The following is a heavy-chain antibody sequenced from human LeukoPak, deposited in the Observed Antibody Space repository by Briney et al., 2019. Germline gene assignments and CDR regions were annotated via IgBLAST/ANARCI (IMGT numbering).Heavy chain of an antibody. CDR3: VGDYFFDY. V-gene: IGHV3-74*01. Sequence: RPGGSLRLSCAASGFTFSNYWMHWVRQVPGKGLVWVSRIKSDGSSTNYVDSVKGRFTISRDNAKNTLYLQMNSLRAEDTAVYYCVGDYFFDYWGRGTLVTVSS. CDR1: GFTFSNYW. J-gene: IGHJ4*02. CDR2: IKSDGSST.